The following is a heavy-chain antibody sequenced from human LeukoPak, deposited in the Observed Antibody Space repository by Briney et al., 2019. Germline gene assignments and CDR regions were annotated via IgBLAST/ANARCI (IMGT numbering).Heavy chain of an antibody. CDR1: GFTFSSYA. D-gene: IGHD3-22*01. CDR2: ISGSGGST. J-gene: IGHJ4*02. Sequence: GXXLXLSCAAXGFTFSSYAMSWVRQAPGKGLEWVSAISGSGGSTYYADSVKGRFTISRDNSKNKLYLQMNSLRAEDTAVYYCAKDHFYDSSGYYYFDYWGQGTLVTVSS. V-gene: IGHV3-23*01. CDR3: AKDHFYDSSGYYYFDY.